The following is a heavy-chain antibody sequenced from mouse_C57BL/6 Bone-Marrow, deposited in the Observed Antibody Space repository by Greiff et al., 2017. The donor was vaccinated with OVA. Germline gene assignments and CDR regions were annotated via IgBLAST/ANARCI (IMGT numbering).Heavy chain of an antibody. Sequence: VQLKQSGPELVKPGASVKISCKASSYSFTGYYMNWVKQSPEKSLEWIGEINPSTGGTTYNQKFKAKATLTVDKSSSTAYMQLKSLTSEDSAVYYCARRGMGYWGQGTSVTVSS. CDR3: ARRGMGY. V-gene: IGHV1-42*01. J-gene: IGHJ4*01. CDR1: SYSFTGYY. CDR2: INPSTGGT.